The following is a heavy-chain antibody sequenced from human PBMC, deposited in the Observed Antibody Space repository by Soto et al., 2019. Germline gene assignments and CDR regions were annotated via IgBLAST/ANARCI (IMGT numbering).Heavy chain of an antibody. CDR1: GFTFSSYG. CDR3: ARGGVGTVTYWDFDL. V-gene: IGHV3-33*01. J-gene: IGHJ2*01. D-gene: IGHD4-17*01. CDR2: IWYDGSNK. Sequence: QVQLVESGGGVVQPGRSLRLSCAASGFTFSSYGMHWVRQAPGKGLEWVAVIWYDGSNKYYADSVKGRFTISRDNSKNTLYLQMNSLRAEDTAVYYCARGGVGTVTYWDFDLWGRGTLVTVSS.